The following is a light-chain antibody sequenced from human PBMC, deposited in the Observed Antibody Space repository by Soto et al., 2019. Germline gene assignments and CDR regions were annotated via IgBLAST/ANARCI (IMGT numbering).Light chain of an antibody. CDR1: QIVTNW. CDR3: QQYTTYPYT. Sequence: DIQMTQSPSTLSASVGDRVTITCRASQIVTNWLAWYQQKPGKAPNLLIYDASRLQSGIPSRFSGSGSGTEFTLTISSLQPDDFATYYCQQYTTYPYTFGQGTKVDIK. J-gene: IGKJ2*01. V-gene: IGKV1-5*01. CDR2: DAS.